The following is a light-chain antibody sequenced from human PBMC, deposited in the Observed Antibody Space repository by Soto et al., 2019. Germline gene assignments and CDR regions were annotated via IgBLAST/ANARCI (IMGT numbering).Light chain of an antibody. Sequence: QSVLTQPASVSGTPGQSITISSTGTSSDVGGYNYVSWYQQRPGKAPKLMIYDVSNRPSGVSNRFSGSKSGSTASLTISGLQAEDEADYYCSSYASSSTVYVFGTGTKVTVL. CDR1: SSDVGGYNY. J-gene: IGLJ1*01. CDR2: DVS. V-gene: IGLV2-14*01. CDR3: SSYASSSTVYV.